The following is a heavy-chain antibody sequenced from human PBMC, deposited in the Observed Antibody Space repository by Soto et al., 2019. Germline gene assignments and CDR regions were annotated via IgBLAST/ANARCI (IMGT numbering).Heavy chain of an antibody. CDR2: ISGDGSST. V-gene: IGHV3-23*01. J-gene: IGHJ4*01. Sequence: GGSRRLSCAASGVPFRAYAMSWVRRAPGKGLEWVSVISGDGSSTYYADSVRGRFIISRDNSKNTVSLQMHSLRAEGTAVYYCAFDFWGRGTLVTVSS. CDR3: AFDF. CDR1: GVPFRAYA.